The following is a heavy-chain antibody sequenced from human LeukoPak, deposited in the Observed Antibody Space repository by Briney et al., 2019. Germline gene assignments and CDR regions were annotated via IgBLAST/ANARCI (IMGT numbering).Heavy chain of an antibody. CDR1: GYTFTGYY. CDR2: INPNSGGT. D-gene: IGHD3-10*01. J-gene: IGHJ4*02. Sequence: GASVKVSCKASGYTFTGYYMHWVRQAPGQGLEWMGWINPNSGGTNYAQKFQDRVTMTRDTSISTAYMELSRLRSDDTAVYYCARGITMVRGASPGYWGQGTLVTVSS. V-gene: IGHV1-2*02. CDR3: ARGITMVRGASPGY.